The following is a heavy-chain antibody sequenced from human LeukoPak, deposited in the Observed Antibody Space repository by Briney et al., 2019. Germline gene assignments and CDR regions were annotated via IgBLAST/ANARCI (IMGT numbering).Heavy chain of an antibody. J-gene: IGHJ4*02. CDR1: GFTFSSYG. CDR3: AKDEDYDSSGYFPPLNLI. CDR2: ISGSGGST. Sequence: PGGSLRLSCAASGFTFSSYGMHWVRQAPGKGLEWVSAISGSGGSTYYADSVKGRFTISRDNSKNTLYLQMNSLRAEDTAVYYCAKDEDYDSSGYFPPLNLIWGQGTLVTVSS. D-gene: IGHD3-22*01. V-gene: IGHV3-23*01.